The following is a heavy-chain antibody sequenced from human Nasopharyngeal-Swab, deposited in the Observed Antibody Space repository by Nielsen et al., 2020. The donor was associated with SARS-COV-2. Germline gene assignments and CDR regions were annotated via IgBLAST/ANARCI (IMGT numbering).Heavy chain of an antibody. J-gene: IGHJ2*01. D-gene: IGHD3-16*01. V-gene: IGHV3-30*04. CDR2: ISYDGSNK. CDR1: GFTFSSYA. Sequence: GESLKISCAASGFTFSSYAMHWVRQAPGKGLEWVAVISYDGSNKYYADSVKGRFTISRDNSKNTLYLQMNSLRAEDTAMYYCARGGSDLWGRGTLVTVSS. CDR3: ARGGSDL.